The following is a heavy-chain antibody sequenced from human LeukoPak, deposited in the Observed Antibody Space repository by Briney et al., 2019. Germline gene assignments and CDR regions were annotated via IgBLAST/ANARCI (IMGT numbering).Heavy chain of an antibody. V-gene: IGHV4-38-2*02. D-gene: IGHD6-13*01. CDR3: ARVASSSWFQYFDY. J-gene: IGHJ4*02. CDR2: IYHSGST. CDR1: GYSISSGYY. Sequence: SETLSLTCTVSGYSISSGYYWGWIRQPPGKGLEWIGSIYHSGSTYYNPSLKSRVTISVDTSKNQFSLKLSSVTAADTAVYYCARVASSSWFQYFDYWGRGTLVTVSS.